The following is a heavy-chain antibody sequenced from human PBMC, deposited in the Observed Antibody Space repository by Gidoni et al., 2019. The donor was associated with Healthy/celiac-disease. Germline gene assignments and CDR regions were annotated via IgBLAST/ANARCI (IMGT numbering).Heavy chain of an antibody. CDR2: INPNSSGT. J-gene: IGHJ5*02. Sequence: QVQLVQSGAEVKKPGASVKVSCKASGYTFTGYYMHWVRQAPGQGLEWMGWINPNSSGTNNAQKFQGRVTMTRDTSISTAYMDLSRLRSDDTAVYYCAREVEIGGLFGIGGWFDPWGQGTLVTVSS. CDR3: AREVEIGGLFGIGGWFDP. CDR1: GYTFTGYY. D-gene: IGHD3-16*01. V-gene: IGHV1-2*02.